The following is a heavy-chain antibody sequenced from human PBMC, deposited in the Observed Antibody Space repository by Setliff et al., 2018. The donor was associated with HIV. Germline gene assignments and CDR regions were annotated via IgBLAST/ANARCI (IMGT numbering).Heavy chain of an antibody. CDR2: ISGSGGST. J-gene: IGHJ4*02. CDR3: ARGHYGE. CDR1: GFTFSSYA. V-gene: IGHV3-23*01. D-gene: IGHD4-17*01. Sequence: GALRLSCAASGFTFSSYAMSWVRQAPGKGLEWVSAISGSGGSTYYADSVEGRFTASRDSSKNTLFLQMNSLSPGDTAMYYCARGHYGEWGQGTLVTVPQ.